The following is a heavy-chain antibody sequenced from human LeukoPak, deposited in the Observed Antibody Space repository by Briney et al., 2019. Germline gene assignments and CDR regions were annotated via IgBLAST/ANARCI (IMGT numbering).Heavy chain of an antibody. V-gene: IGHV3-66*01. Sequence: GGSLRLSCAASGFTVSRNYMSWVRQAPGKGLEWVSIIYSGGSTYYADSVKGRFTISRDNSKNTLYLQMNSLRAEDTAVYYCARASRGYSYGYFDYWGQGTLVTVSS. D-gene: IGHD5-18*01. CDR3: ARASRGYSYGYFDY. CDR2: IYSGGST. CDR1: GFTVSRNY. J-gene: IGHJ4*02.